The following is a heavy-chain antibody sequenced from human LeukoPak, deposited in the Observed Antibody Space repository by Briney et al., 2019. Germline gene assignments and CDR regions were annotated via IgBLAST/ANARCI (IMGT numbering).Heavy chain of an antibody. CDR1: GYTFIGYY. Sequence: ASVKVSCKASGYTFIGYYLHWVRQAPGQGLEWMGWINPHNGDTNYAQKFQGRVTMTRDTSITTAYMELSRLKSDDTAVYYCAAVRDIVVGGGPYYFDYWGQGTLVTVSS. CDR3: AAVRDIVVGGGPYYFDY. CDR2: INPHNGDT. V-gene: IGHV1-2*02. D-gene: IGHD2-15*01. J-gene: IGHJ4*02.